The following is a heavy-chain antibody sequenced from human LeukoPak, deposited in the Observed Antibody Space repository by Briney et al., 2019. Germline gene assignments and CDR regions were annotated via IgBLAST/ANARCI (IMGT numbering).Heavy chain of an antibody. J-gene: IGHJ4*02. Sequence: GGSLRLSCAASGFTFSSYAMSWVRQAPGKGLEWVSGISVSGGSTYFADSVRGRFTISRDNSKNTLYLQMNSLRAEDTAVYYCAKQYIGGWSPDYWGQGPLVPLPP. D-gene: IGHD6-19*01. CDR3: AKQYIGGWSPDY. V-gene: IGHV3-23*01. CDR2: ISVSGGST. CDR1: GFTFSSYA.